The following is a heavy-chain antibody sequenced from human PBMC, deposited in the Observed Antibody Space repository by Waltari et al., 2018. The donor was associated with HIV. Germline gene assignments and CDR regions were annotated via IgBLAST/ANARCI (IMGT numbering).Heavy chain of an antibody. CDR3: ARDPRSSGYYGMDV. D-gene: IGHD1-26*01. CDR2: IYSGGSR. CDR1: GCTIGSNY. J-gene: IGHJ6*02. Sequence: EVQLVASGGGLIEPGGSLRVSCAASGCTIGSNYMSWVRQAPGKGLEWVSVIYSGGSRYYADSVKGRFIISRDNSKNTVSLHMNSLRAEDTAVYYCARDPRSSGYYGMDVWGQGIKVTVS. V-gene: IGHV3-53*01.